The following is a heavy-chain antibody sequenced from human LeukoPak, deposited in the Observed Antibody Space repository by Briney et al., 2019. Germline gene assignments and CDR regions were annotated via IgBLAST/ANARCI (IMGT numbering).Heavy chain of an antibody. D-gene: IGHD3-10*01. V-gene: IGHV1-69*04. CDR3: ARMVRGVNVWFDP. J-gene: IGHJ5*02. CDR1: GGTFSSYA. CDR2: IIPIFGIA. Sequence: SVKVSCKASGGTFSSYAISWVRQAPGQGLEWMGRIIPIFGIANYAQKFQGRVTITADKSTSTAYMELSSLRSEDTAVYYCARMVRGVNVWFDPRGQGTLVTVSS.